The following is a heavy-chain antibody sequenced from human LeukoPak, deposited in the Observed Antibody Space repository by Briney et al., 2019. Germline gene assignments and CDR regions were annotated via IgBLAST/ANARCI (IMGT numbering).Heavy chain of an antibody. Sequence: SETLSLTCTVSGGSISSYYWSWIRQPPGKGLEWIGYIYYSGSTNYNPSLKGRVTISVDTSKNQFSLKLSSVTAADTAVYYCARGGPYSSSSAVDYWGQGTLVTVSS. D-gene: IGHD6-6*01. CDR1: GGSISSYY. V-gene: IGHV4-59*01. J-gene: IGHJ4*02. CDR3: ARGGPYSSSSAVDY. CDR2: IYYSGST.